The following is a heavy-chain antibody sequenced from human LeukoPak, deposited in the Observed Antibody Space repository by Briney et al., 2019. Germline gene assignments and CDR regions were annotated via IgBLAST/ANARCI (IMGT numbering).Heavy chain of an antibody. J-gene: IGHJ6*02. D-gene: IGHD2-2*02. CDR1: GFTFSSYS. CDR3: ARENRYCSSTSCYIDGAYYYYYGMDV. CDR2: ISCSSSYI. V-gene: IGHV3-21*01. Sequence: GGSLRLSCAASGFTFSSYSMNWVRQAPGKGLEWVSSISCSSSYIYYAYSVKGRFTISRDNAKNSLYLQMNSLRAEDTAVYYCARENRYCSSTSCYIDGAYYYYYGMDVWGQGTTVTVSS.